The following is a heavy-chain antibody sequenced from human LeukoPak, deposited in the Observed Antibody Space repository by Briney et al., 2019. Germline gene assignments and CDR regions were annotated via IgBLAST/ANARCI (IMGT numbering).Heavy chain of an antibody. D-gene: IGHD5-12*01. CDR3: AKDQDSGYDFDY. CDR1: GFTFSNNW. J-gene: IGHJ4*02. V-gene: IGHV3-7*01. Sequence: GGSLRLSCAASGFTFSNNWMTWVRQAPGKGLEWVASVKKDASEKYYVDSVKGRFTISRDNAKNSLYLQMSSLRVEDTAVYYCAKDQDSGYDFDYWGQGTLVTVSS. CDR2: VKKDASEK.